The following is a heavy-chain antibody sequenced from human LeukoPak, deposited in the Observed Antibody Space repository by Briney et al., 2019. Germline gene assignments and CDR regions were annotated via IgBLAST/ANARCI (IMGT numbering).Heavy chain of an antibody. CDR2: ISAYNGNT. V-gene: IGHV1-18*04. CDR1: GYTFTGYY. J-gene: IGHJ3*02. Sequence: GASVKVSCKASGYTFTGYYMHWVRQAPGQGLEWMGWISAYNGNTNYAQKLQGRVTMTTDTSTSTAYMELRSLRSDDTAVYYCARVFTMVRGNAFDIWGQGTMVTVSS. D-gene: IGHD3-10*01. CDR3: ARVFTMVRGNAFDI.